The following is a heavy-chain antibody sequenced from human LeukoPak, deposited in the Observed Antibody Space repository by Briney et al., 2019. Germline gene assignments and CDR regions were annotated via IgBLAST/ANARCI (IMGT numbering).Heavy chain of an antibody. V-gene: IGHV4-61*01. D-gene: IGHD3-22*01. CDR2: KYVSGST. J-gene: IGHJ4*02. CDR1: GVSISSCNYY. Sequence: SETLTLTCTVSGVSISSCNYYWSWIRQPPGKELEWIANKYVSGSTNYNHYIKSGVTISVDTSKNQYTLKLSPVPAADTAVYYCARGYYDSSGYYYFDYGDRGTVILVSS. CDR3: ARGYYDSSGYYYFDY.